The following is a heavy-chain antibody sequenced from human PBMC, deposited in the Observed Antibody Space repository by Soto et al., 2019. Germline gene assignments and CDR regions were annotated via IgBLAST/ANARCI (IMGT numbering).Heavy chain of an antibody. V-gene: IGHV5-10-1*01. CDR2: IDPSDSYT. CDR3: ATTPGYSGYDFPPGYYYYYGMDV. Sequence: GESLKISCKGSGYSFTSYWISWVRQMPGKGLEWMGRIDPSDSYTNYSPSFQGHVTISADKSISTAYLQWSSLKASDTAMYYCATTPGYSGYDFPPGYYYYYGMDVWGQGTTVTVSS. D-gene: IGHD5-12*01. J-gene: IGHJ6*02. CDR1: GYSFTSYW.